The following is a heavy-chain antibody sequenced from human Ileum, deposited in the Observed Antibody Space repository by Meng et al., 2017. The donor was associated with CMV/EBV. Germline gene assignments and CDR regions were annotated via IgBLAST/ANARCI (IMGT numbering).Heavy chain of an antibody. CDR3: ARDYLLGATLDY. Sequence: GESLKISCAVSGFTLSDYAVHWVRQAPGKGLEWVTILSYDGNNKYYTDSVKGRFTVSRDSSKNTVYLQMNSLRDEDTAVYYCARDYLLGATLDYWGQGTLVTGAS. CDR1: GFTLSDYA. D-gene: IGHD1-26*01. CDR2: LSYDGNNK. J-gene: IGHJ4*02. V-gene: IGHV3-30*04.